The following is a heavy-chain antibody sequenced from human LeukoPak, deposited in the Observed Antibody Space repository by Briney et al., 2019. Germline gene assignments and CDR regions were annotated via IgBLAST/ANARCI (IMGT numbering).Heavy chain of an antibody. CDR2: IYPSDSDT. CDR3: ARRVVNNRNWYFDL. Sequence: GESLKISCKGSGYNFISYWIGWVRQMPGKGLEWMGIIYPSDSDTRYSPSFQGQVTISADKSINTAYLQWSSLKASDTAMYYCARRVVNNRNWYFDLWGRGTLVTVSS. J-gene: IGHJ2*01. CDR1: GYNFISYW. D-gene: IGHD4-23*01. V-gene: IGHV5-51*01.